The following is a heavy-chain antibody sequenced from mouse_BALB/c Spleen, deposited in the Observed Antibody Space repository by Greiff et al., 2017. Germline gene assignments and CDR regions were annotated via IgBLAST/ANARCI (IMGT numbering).Heavy chain of an antibody. J-gene: IGHJ4*01. V-gene: IGHV14-4*02. CDR3: NYRYDGDYAMDY. CDR2: IDPENGDT. CDR1: GFNIKDYY. Sequence: VQLQQSGAELVRSGASVKLSCTASGFNIKDYYMHWVKQRPEQGLEWIGWIDPENGDTEYSPKFQGKATMTADTSSNTAYLQLSSLTSEDTAVYYCNYRYDGDYAMDYWGQGTSVTVSS. D-gene: IGHD2-14*01.